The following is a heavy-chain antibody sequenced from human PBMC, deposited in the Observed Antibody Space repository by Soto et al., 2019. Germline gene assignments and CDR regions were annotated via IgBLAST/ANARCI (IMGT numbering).Heavy chain of an antibody. J-gene: IGHJ4*02. D-gene: IGHD6-19*01. CDR2: INQDGGGT. CDR3: QRYFRGSGRYFFDY. Sequence: GGSLRLSCVASGFTFSSSFMGWVRQAPGKGLEWVANINQDGGGTYYVDSVQGRFTISRDNAKDSLFLQLNSLRGEDTAVYYCQRYFRGSGRYFFDYWGQGXLVTVYS. V-gene: IGHV3-7*03. CDR1: GFTFSSSF.